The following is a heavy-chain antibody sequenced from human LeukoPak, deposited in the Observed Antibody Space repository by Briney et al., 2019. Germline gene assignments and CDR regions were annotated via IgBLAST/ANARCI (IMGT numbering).Heavy chain of an antibody. CDR2: ISYDGRNE. J-gene: IGHJ4*02. CDR3: ARVKWKLLGDYYFDY. V-gene: IGHV3-30*04. Sequence: GGSLRLSCAASGFTFSTYAMHWVRQAPGKGLEWVAVISYDGRNEYYADSVKGRFTISRDNSKNTLYLQMNSLRAEDSAVYYCARVKWKLLGDYYFDYWGQGTLVTVSS. D-gene: IGHD1-26*01. CDR1: GFTFSTYA.